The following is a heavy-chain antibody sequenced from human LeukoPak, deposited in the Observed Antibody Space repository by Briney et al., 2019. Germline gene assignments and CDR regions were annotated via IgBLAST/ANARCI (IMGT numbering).Heavy chain of an antibody. CDR3: AKDTGPLTEYCSGGSCYPVDYYGMDV. Sequence: GGSLRLSCAASGFTFSSYAMSWVRQAPGRGLEWVSAISGSGGSTYYADSVKGRFTISRDNSKNTLYLQMSSLRAEDTAVYYCAKDTGPLTEYCSGGSCYPVDYYGMDVWGQGTTVTVSS. D-gene: IGHD2-15*01. CDR2: ISGSGGST. V-gene: IGHV3-23*01. J-gene: IGHJ6*02. CDR1: GFTFSSYA.